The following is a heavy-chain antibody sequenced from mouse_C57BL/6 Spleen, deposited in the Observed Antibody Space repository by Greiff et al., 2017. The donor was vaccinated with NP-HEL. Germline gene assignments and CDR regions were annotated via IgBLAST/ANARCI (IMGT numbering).Heavy chain of an antibody. Sequence: EVQLQQSGPVLVKPGPSVKISCKASGFTFTDYYMHWVKQSHGKSLEWIGLVYPYNGGTSNNQKFKGKATLTVDTSSSTDYMELSSLTSEDSAVYYCARSDITTVVATGYFDYWGQGTTLTVSS. CDR3: ARSDITTVVATGYFDY. CDR2: VYPYNGGT. CDR1: GFTFTDYY. J-gene: IGHJ2*01. D-gene: IGHD1-1*01. V-gene: IGHV1-36*01.